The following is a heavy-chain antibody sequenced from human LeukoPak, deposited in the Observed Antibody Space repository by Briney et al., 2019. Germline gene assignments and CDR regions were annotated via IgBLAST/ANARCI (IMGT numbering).Heavy chain of an antibody. J-gene: IGHJ4*02. CDR3: AREILRDGSCLIED. Sequence: GGSLRLSCAASGFTVSDSFMTWVRQAPGKGLEWVSVIYVAGSTYYADSVKGRFTVSRDNSKNTLYLQMNSLRADDTAVYYCAREILRDGSCLIEDWGQGTLVTVSS. D-gene: IGHD1-26*01. CDR1: GFTVSDSF. V-gene: IGHV3-53*01. CDR2: IYVAGST.